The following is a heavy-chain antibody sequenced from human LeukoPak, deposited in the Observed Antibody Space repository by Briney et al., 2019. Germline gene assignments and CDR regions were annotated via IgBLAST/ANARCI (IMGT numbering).Heavy chain of an antibody. D-gene: IGHD3-22*01. CDR3: ARWYSTGYRTYWYFDL. V-gene: IGHV1-8*01. CDR2: MNPNSGNT. J-gene: IGHJ2*01. Sequence: GASVKVSCKASGYTFTSYDINWVRQATGQGLEWMGWMNPNSGNTGYAQKFQGRVTMTRNTSISTAYMELSSLRSEDTAVYYCARWYSTGYRTYWYFDLWGRGTLVTVSS. CDR1: GYTFTSYD.